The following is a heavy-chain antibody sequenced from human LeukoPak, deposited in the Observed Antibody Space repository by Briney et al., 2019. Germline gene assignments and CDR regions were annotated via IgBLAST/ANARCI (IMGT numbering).Heavy chain of an antibody. CDR2: IYSGGST. Sequence: GGSLRLSCAASGFTVSSNYMSWVRQAPGKGLEWVSVIYSGGSTYYADSVKGRFTIPRDNSKNTLYLQMNSLRAEDTAVYYCARVKVKLWFGESRGTFDYWGQGTLVTVSS. J-gene: IGHJ4*02. CDR3: ARVKVKLWFGESRGTFDY. D-gene: IGHD3-10*01. CDR1: GFTVSSNY. V-gene: IGHV3-66*01.